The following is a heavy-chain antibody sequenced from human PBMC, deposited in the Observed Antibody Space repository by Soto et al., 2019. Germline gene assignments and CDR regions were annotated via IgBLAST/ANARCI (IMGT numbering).Heavy chain of an antibody. CDR1: GDSVSIYSGA. D-gene: IGHD3-22*01. Sequence: SQTLSLTGVISGDSVSIYSGAWNWIRQSPSRGLEWLGRTYYRSKWYYDYAESVKSRIIISVDTSKNQFSLQLNSVTPEDAAVYYCADDPGDSLYYCGLRTQVPVSS. J-gene: IGHJ4*01. V-gene: IGHV6-1*01. CDR2: TYYRSKWYY. CDR3: ADDPGDSLYY.